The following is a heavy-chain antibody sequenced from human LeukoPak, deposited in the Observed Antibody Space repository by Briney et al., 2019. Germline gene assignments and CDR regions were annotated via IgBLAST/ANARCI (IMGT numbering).Heavy chain of an antibody. CDR3: AKSYGANYFDY. D-gene: IGHD4-17*01. CDR2: IRYDASNT. V-gene: IGHV3-30*02. CDR1: GSTFSSYG. J-gene: IGHJ4*02. Sequence: GGSLRLSCAASGSTFSSYGMHWVRQAPDKGLEWVAFIRYDASNTYYGDSVKGRFTISRDNSKSTVYLQMNRPRVEDTAMYYCAKSYGANYFDYWGQGALVIVSS.